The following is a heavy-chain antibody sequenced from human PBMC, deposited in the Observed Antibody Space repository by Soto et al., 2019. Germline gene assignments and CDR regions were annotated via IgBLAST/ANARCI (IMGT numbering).Heavy chain of an antibody. CDR2: IYWDNDK. CDR1: GFSLNTGGLA. Sequence: QITLKESGPTLVKPTQTLTLTCTFSGFSLNTGGLAVGWIRQPPGKALEWLALIYWDNDKRYSPSLRSRLTIPKDTSNNQVVLTMTTKDPVDAASYYCVHSRCGGDCLQSYSSHYYYGMDVWGQGTTVIVSS. J-gene: IGHJ6*02. D-gene: IGHD2-21*02. V-gene: IGHV2-5*02. CDR3: VHSRCGGDCLQSYSSHYYYGMDV.